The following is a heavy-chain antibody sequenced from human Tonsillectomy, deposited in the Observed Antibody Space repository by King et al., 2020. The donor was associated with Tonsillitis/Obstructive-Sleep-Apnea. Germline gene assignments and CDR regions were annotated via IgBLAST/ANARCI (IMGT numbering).Heavy chain of an antibody. CDR1: GFTFSSYA. Sequence: VQLVESGGGLVQPGGSLRLSCAASGFTFSSYAMSWVRQAPGKGLEWVSVISGSGGSTYYADSVKGRFTFSRDNSRNTLYLQMNSLRAEDTAVYYCAKESSYCSGGSCYPGDSYGMDVWGQGTTVTVSS. CDR2: ISGSGGST. J-gene: IGHJ6*02. V-gene: IGHV3-23*04. CDR3: AKESSYCSGGSCYPGDSYGMDV. D-gene: IGHD2-15*01.